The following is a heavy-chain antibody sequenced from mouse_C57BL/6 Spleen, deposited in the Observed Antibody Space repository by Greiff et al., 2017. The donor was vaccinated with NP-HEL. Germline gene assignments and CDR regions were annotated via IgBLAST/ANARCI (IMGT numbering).Heavy chain of an antibody. Sequence: EVQLQESGPGLVKPSQSLSLTCSVTGYSITSGYYWNWIRQFPGNKLEWMGYISYDGSNNYNPSLKNRISITRDTSKNQFFLELNSVTTEDAATYYCARNSLITAVDYWGQGTTLTVSS. J-gene: IGHJ2*01. D-gene: IGHD1-1*01. CDR3: ARNSLITAVDY. CDR1: GYSITSGYY. CDR2: ISYDGSN. V-gene: IGHV3-6*01.